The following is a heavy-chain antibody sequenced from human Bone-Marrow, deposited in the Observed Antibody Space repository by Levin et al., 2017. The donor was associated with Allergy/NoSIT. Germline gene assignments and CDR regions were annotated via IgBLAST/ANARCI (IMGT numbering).Heavy chain of an antibody. Sequence: ASVKVSCQASGYTFKLYGITWVRQAPGQGLEWMGWISAFNGNTDYSQKFHGRVAMTTDTSTSTVYMELGSLRSDDTAVYYCARVEYYDSSGYYANWGQGTLVTVSS. J-gene: IGHJ4*02. CDR1: GYTFKLYG. D-gene: IGHD3-22*01. CDR2: ISAFNGNT. V-gene: IGHV1-18*01. CDR3: ARVEYYDSSGYYAN.